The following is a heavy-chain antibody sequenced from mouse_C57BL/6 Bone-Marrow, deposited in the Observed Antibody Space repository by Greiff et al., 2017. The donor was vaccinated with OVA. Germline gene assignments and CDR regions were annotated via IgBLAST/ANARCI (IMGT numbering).Heavy chain of an antibody. CDR3: ARGYGSSVLFDY. Sequence: VQLQQSGAELVKPGASVKLSCTASGFNIKDYYMHWVKQRTEQGLEWIGRIDPEDGETKSAPKFQGKATITADTSSNTAYLQLSSLTSEDTAVYYCARGYGSSVLFDYWGQGTTLTVSS. CDR1: GFNIKDYY. D-gene: IGHD1-1*01. V-gene: IGHV14-2*01. J-gene: IGHJ2*01. CDR2: IDPEDGET.